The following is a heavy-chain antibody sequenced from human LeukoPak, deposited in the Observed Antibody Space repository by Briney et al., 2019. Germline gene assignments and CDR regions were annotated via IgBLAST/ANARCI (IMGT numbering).Heavy chain of an antibody. CDR1: GFTFSSYA. D-gene: IGHD6-13*01. Sequence: GGSLRLSCAASGFTFSSYAMSWVRQAPGKGLEWVSAISGSGGSTYYADSVKGRFTISRDNSKNTLYLQMNSLRAEDTAIYYCAKDDSSSWYYFDYWGQGTLVTVSS. V-gene: IGHV3-23*01. CDR2: ISGSGGST. CDR3: AKDDSSSWYYFDY. J-gene: IGHJ4*02.